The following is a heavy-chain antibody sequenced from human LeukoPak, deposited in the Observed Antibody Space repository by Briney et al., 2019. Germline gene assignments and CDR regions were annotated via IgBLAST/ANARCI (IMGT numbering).Heavy chain of an antibody. D-gene: IGHD4-17*01. CDR2: IYYSGST. Sequence: ASGTLSLTCTVSGGSISSYYWSWIRQPPGKGLEWIGYIYYSGSTNYNPSLRSGVTISVDTSKNQFSLKLSSVTAADTAVYYCARGGNYGDYDGYFDYWGQGTLVTVSS. CDR1: GGSISSYY. J-gene: IGHJ4*02. V-gene: IGHV4-59*08. CDR3: ARGGNYGDYDGYFDY.